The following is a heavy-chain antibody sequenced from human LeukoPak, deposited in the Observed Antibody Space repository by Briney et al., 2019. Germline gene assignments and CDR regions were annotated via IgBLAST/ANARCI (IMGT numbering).Heavy chain of an antibody. V-gene: IGHV3-23*01. Sequence: PGGSLRLSCAASGFTFSSYAMSWVRQAPGKGLEWVSAISGSGGSAYYADSVKGRFTISRDNSKNTLYLQMNSLRAEDTAVYYCAKGDGDGGKFDYWGQGTLVTVSS. J-gene: IGHJ4*02. CDR1: GFTFSSYA. CDR3: AKGDGDGGKFDY. D-gene: IGHD4-23*01. CDR2: ISGSGGSA.